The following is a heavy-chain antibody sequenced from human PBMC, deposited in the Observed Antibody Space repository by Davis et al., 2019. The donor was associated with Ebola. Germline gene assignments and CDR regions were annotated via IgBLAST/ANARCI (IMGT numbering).Heavy chain of an antibody. Sequence: PGGSLRLSCAASGFTFSSYGMHWVRQAPGKGLEWVAFIRYDGSNKYYADSVKGRFTISRDNSKNTLYLQMNSLRAEDTAVYYCAKVGYYGSGSYFGSYYMDVWGKGTTVTVSS. D-gene: IGHD3-10*01. CDR2: IRYDGSNK. CDR3: AKVGYYGSGSYFGSYYMDV. V-gene: IGHV3-30*02. J-gene: IGHJ6*03. CDR1: GFTFSSYG.